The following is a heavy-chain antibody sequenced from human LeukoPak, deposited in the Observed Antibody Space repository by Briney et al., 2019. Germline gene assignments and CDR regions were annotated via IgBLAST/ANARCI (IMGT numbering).Heavy chain of an antibody. CDR3: ARDFGIAVSGLFFYYMDV. CDR2: INPNSGDS. D-gene: IGHD6-19*01. J-gene: IGHJ6*03. V-gene: IGHV1-2*02. CDR1: GYTFTGYY. Sequence: GASVKVSCKASGYTFTGYYIHWLRQAPGQGPEWMGWINPNSGDSNYAQKFQGRVTMTSDTSINTAYMELRGLTSDDTAMYFCARDFGIAVSGLFFYYMDVWGEGTTVTVSS.